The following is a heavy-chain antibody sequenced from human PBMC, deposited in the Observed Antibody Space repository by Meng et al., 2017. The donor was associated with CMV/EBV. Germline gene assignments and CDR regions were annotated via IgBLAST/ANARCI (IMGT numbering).Heavy chain of an antibody. CDR2: INSDGSST. V-gene: IGHV3-74*01. J-gene: IGHJ6*02. CDR3: AREDYYYYYGMDV. CDR1: GFTFSSYW. Sequence: GGSLRLSCAASGFTFSSYWMHWVRQAPGKRRVWVSRINSDGSSTSYADSVKGRFTISRDNAKNTLYLQMNSLRAEDTAVYYCAREDYYYYYGMDVWGQGTTVTVSS.